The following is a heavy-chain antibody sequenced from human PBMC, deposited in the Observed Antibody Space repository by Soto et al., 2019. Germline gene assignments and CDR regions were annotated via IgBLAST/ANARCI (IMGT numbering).Heavy chain of an antibody. D-gene: IGHD2-15*01. Sequence: QVQLVQSGAEVKKPGASVKVSCKASGYTFTSYAMQWVRQAPGQRLEWMGWINAGNGKTKYSQKFQGRVTITSDTPSITANMELISLRHENTAVYYCARAPGGPDGPGDYWGQGTLVTVSS. CDR1: GYTFTSYA. J-gene: IGHJ4*02. V-gene: IGHV1-3*01. CDR3: ARAPGGPDGPGDY. CDR2: INAGNGKT.